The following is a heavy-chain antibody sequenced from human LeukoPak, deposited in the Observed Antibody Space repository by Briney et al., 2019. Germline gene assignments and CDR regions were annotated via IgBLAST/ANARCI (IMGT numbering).Heavy chain of an antibody. CDR3: ARKRYSSSWTDY. D-gene: IGHD6-13*01. Sequence: GGSLRLSCAASGFTFSSYAMHWVRQAPGKGLEWVAVITYDGSNKYYADSVKGRFTISRDNSKNTLYLQMNSLRAEDTAVYYCARKRYSSSWTDYWGQGTLVTVSS. J-gene: IGHJ4*02. V-gene: IGHV3-30-3*01. CDR1: GFTFSSYA. CDR2: ITYDGSNK.